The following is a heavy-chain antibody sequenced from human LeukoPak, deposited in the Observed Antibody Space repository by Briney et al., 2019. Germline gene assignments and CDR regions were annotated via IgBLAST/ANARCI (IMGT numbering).Heavy chain of an antibody. V-gene: IGHV4-34*01. CDR1: GGSFSGYY. CDR2: INHSGST. Sequence: ETLSLTCAVYGGSFSGYYWSWIRQPPGKGLEWIGEINHSGSTNYNPSLKSRVTISVDTSKNQFSLKLSSVTAADTAVYYCARGALERYCSSTSCYDHAFDIWGQGTMVTVSS. J-gene: IGHJ3*02. CDR3: ARGALERYCSSTSCYDHAFDI. D-gene: IGHD2-2*01.